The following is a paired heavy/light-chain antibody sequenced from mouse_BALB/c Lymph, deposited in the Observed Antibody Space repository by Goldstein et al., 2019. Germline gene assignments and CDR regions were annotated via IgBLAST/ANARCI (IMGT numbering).Light chain of an antibody. Sequence: DIVMTQSHKFMSTSVGDRVNLTCKASQDVGTAIAWYQQKPGQSPKILIYWASTRHTGVPDRFTGSGSGTDFTLTISNVQSEDLADYFCQQYSSYPRTFGGGTKLEIK. J-gene: IGKJ1*01. CDR1: QDVGTA. CDR3: QQYSSYPRT. CDR2: WAS. V-gene: IGKV6-23*01.
Heavy chain of an antibody. CDR2: IDPYNGGT. Sequence: EIQLQQSGPELVNPGASVKVSCKASGYSFTDYNMYWVKQSHGKSLEWIGYIDPYNGGTRYNQKFKGKATLTVDKSSSTAFMHLNSLTSEDSAVYYCARGNDYYFDYWGQGTTLTVSS. J-gene: IGHJ2*01. V-gene: IGHV1S135*01. D-gene: IGHD2-4*01. CDR1: GYSFTDYN. CDR3: ARGNDYYFDY.